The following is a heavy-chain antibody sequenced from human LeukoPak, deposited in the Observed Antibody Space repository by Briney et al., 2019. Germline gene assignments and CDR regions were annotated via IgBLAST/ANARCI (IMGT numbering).Heavy chain of an antibody. CDR3: ARDLVKGDWYNYYSMDV. D-gene: IGHD2-21*02. CDR2: INPNSGGT. V-gene: IGHV1-2*02. Sequence: ASVKVSCKASGYTFTGYYMHWVRQAPGQGLEWMGWINPNSGGTNYAQKFQGRVTMTRDTSISTAYMELSRLRSDDTAVYYCARDLVKGDWYNYYSMDVWGKGTTVTISS. J-gene: IGHJ6*03. CDR1: GYTFTGYY.